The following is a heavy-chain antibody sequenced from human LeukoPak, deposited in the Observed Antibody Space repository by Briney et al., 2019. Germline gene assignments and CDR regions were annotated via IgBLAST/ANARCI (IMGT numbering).Heavy chain of an antibody. V-gene: IGHV4-34*01. D-gene: IGHD5-12*01. J-gene: IGHJ4*02. CDR2: INHSGST. CDR1: GVSVSGYS. CDR3: ARGGGSY. Sequence: SETLSLTCDVYGVSVSGYSWSWIRQPPGMGLEWIGEINHSGSTNYNPSLKSRLTISVDTSMNQFSLKLSSVTAADTAVYYCARGGGSYWGEGTLVTVSS.